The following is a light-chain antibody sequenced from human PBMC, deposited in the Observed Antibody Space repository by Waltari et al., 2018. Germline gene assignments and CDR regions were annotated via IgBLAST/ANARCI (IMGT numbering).Light chain of an antibody. CDR3: QQRTDRPPVT. V-gene: IGKV3-11*01. CDR2: DAS. CDR1: QSVSVY. Sequence: EVVLTKSPATLSLSPGERATLSCRASQSVSVYLAWYQQRPGQAPRLLIYDASDRATGVPASFSGSVSGTDFALTISSLYPEDFAVYYCQQRTDRPPVTFGQGTRVEMK. J-gene: IGKJ1*01.